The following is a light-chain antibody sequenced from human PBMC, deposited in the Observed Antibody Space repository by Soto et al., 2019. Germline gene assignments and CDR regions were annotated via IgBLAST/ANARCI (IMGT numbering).Light chain of an antibody. CDR2: EGS. CDR3: CSYAGSSTYV. J-gene: IGLJ1*01. Sequence: QSVLTQPASVSGSPGQSITISCTGTRSDVGSYNLVSWYQQHPGKAPKLMIYEGSKRHSGVSNRFSGSKSGNTASLTISGLQAEDEADYYCCSYAGSSTYVFGTGTKLTVL. CDR1: RSDVGSYNL. V-gene: IGLV2-23*01.